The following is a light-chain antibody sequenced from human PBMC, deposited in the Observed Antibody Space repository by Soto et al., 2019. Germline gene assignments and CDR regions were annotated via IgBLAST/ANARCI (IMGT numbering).Light chain of an antibody. V-gene: IGKV3-20*01. J-gene: IGKJ1*01. CDR2: GAS. CDR1: QSVSNSY. Sequence: EIVLTQSPGTLSLSPWERATLSCRASQSVSNSYLAWYQQKPGQAPRLLIYGASSRATGIPDRFSGSGSGTDFTLTISRLEPEDFAVYYCQQYGSSHRTFGQGTKVDIK. CDR3: QQYGSSHRT.